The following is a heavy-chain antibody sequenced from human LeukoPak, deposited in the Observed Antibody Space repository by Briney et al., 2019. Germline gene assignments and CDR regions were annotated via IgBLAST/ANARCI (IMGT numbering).Heavy chain of an antibody. Sequence: SGGSLRLSCAASGFTFSSYEMNWVRQAPGKGLEWVSGITGDGRTYNADSVKGRFTISRDNSKNTLYLQMNSLRAEDTAIYYCAKDRAWGAFADWGQGTLVTVSS. D-gene: IGHD3-16*01. CDR1: GFTFSSYE. V-gene: IGHV3-23*01. CDR3: AKDRAWGAFAD. J-gene: IGHJ4*02. CDR2: ITGDGRT.